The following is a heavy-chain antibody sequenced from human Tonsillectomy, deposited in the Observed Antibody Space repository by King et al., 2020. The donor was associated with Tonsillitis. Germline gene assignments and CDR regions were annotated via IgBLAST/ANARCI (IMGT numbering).Heavy chain of an antibody. Sequence: QLQESGPGLVKPSETLSLTCTVSGGSISSSSYYWGWIRQPPGKGLEWIGSIYYSGSTYYNPSLKSRVTISVDTSKNQFSRKLSSVTAADTAVYYCARQMGRAHDAFDIWGQGTMVTVSS. CDR1: GGSISSSSYY. CDR3: ARQMGRAHDAFDI. V-gene: IGHV4-39*07. CDR2: IYYSGST. D-gene: IGHD3-10*01. J-gene: IGHJ3*02.